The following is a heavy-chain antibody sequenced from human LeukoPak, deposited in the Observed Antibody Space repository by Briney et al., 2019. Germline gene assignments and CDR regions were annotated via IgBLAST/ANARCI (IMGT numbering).Heavy chain of an antibody. J-gene: IGHJ5*02. V-gene: IGHV4-39*01. CDR1: GDSISSSSFH. CDR2: IYYSGTT. CDR3: ATLQWFGKLSFSWVDP. Sequence: KPSETLSLTCTVSGDSISSSSFHWAWIRQPPGKGLEWIGTIYYSGTTYYNPSLKSRVTISVDTSKNQFSLKLRSVTAADTAVYYCATLQWFGKLSFSWVDPWGQGTLVTVFS. D-gene: IGHD3-10*01.